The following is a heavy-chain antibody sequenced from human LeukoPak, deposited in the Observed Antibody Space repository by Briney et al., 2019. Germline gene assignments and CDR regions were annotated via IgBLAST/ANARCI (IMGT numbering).Heavy chain of an antibody. CDR2: IDHSGTI. J-gene: IGHJ3*02. D-gene: IGHD3-9*01. CDR3: ARHRKLRYFDWLFPGTFDI. CDR1: GGSFSGYY. V-gene: IGHV4-34*01. Sequence: PSETLSLTCAVYGGSFSGYYWNWIRQPPGKGLEWIGEIDHSGTINYNPSLKSRVTISVDTSKNQFSLKLSSVTAADTAVYYCARHRKLRYFDWLFPGTFDIWGQGTMVTVSS.